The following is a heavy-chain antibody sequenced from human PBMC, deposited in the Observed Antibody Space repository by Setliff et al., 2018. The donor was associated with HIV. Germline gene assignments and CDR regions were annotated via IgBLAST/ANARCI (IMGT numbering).Heavy chain of an antibody. CDR1: GGSITSGGYF. D-gene: IGHD3-9*01. J-gene: IGHJ4*02. V-gene: IGHV4-39*01. CDR2: INHSGST. CDR3: ARQTWEYYDTLTGYYRSPKNFDS. Sequence: SETLSLTCTVSGGSITSGGYFYSWIRQRPGKGLEWIGEINHSGSTDYNPSLKSRVTISVDTSKRQFSLKLSSVTAPDTAIYYCARQTWEYYDTLTGYYRSPKNFDSWGQGTLVTVSS.